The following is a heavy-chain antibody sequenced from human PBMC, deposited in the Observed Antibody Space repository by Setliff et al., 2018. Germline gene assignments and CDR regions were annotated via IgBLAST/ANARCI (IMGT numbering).Heavy chain of an antibody. CDR3: GRYDYYYYYMDV. Sequence: SETLSLTCNVSGDSMNDNHWTWIQQPPGKGLEWIGYIYSSGSTNYNPSLKSRVTISVDASKNQFSLKLSSVTAADTAVYYCGRYDYYYYYMDVWGKGTTVTVSS. CDR1: GDSMNDNH. D-gene: IGHD1-1*01. V-gene: IGHV4-4*08. J-gene: IGHJ6*03. CDR2: IYSSGST.